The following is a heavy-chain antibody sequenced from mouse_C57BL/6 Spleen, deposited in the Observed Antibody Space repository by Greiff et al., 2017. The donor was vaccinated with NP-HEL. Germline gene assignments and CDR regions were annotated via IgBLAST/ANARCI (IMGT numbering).Heavy chain of an antibody. CDR1: GYTFTDYE. D-gene: IGHD4-1*01. J-gene: IGHJ3*01. CDR2: IDPETGGT. Sequence: QVQLKESGAELVRPGASVTLSCKASGYTFTDYEMHWVKQTPVHGLEWIGAIDPETGGTAYNQKFKGKAILTADKSSSTAYMELRSLTSEDSAVYYCTREGGTGTAYWGQGTLVTVSA. CDR3: TREGGTGTAY. V-gene: IGHV1-15*01.